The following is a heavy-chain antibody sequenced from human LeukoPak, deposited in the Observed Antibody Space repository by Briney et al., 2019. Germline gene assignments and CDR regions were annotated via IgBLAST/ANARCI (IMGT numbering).Heavy chain of an antibody. CDR3: ARVPPYYYDSSGNDDY. CDR2: IYYSGST. CDR1: GGSISSSSYY. J-gene: IGHJ4*02. Sequence: SETLSLTCTVSGGSISSSSYYWGWIRQPPGKGLEWIGSIYYSGSTYYNPSLKSRVTISVDTSKNQFSLKLSSVTAADTAVYYCARVPPYYYDSSGNDDYWGQGTLVTVSS. V-gene: IGHV4-39*07. D-gene: IGHD3-22*01.